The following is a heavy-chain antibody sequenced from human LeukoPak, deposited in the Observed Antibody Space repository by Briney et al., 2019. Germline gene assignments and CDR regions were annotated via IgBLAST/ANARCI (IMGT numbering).Heavy chain of an antibody. CDR1: GFTFSSYG. CDR3: ASSGYYDSSGYYYFFDY. V-gene: IGHV3-21*01. Sequence: PGGSLRLSCAASGFTFSSYGMSWVRQAPGKGLEWVSSISSSSSYIYYADSVKGRFTISRDNAKNSLYLQMNSLRAEDTAVYYCASSGYYDSSGYYYFFDYWGQGTLVTVSS. J-gene: IGHJ4*02. D-gene: IGHD3-22*01. CDR2: ISSSSSYI.